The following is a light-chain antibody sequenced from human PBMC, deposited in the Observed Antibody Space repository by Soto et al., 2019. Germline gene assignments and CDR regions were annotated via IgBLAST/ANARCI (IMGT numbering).Light chain of an antibody. CDR1: QSISSY. J-gene: IGKJ2*01. V-gene: IGKV1-39*01. CDR2: AAS. CDR3: QQSYSTPYT. Sequence: DIQMTQSPSSLSASVGDRVTITCRASQSISSYLNWYQQKPGKAPKLLIYAASSLQSGVPSRFSGSGSGTDCTLTLSSLQPEDFATYYCQQSYSTPYTFGQGTKLEIK.